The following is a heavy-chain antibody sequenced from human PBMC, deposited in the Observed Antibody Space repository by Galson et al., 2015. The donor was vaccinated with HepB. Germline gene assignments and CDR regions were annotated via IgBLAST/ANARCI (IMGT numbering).Heavy chain of an antibody. J-gene: IGHJ3*02. CDR2: INSDGSST. CDR1: GFTFSSYW. CDR3: AKDPLRFLEWFEAFDI. Sequence: SLRLSCAASGFTFSSYWMHWVRQAPGKGLVWVSRINSDGSSTTYADSVKGRFTISRDNAKNTLYLQMNSLRAEDTAVYYCAKDPLRFLEWFEAFDIWGQGTMVTVSS. V-gene: IGHV3-74*01. D-gene: IGHD3-3*01.